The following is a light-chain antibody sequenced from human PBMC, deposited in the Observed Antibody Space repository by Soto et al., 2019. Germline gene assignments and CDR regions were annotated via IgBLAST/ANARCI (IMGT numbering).Light chain of an antibody. V-gene: IGKV1-5*01. CDR1: QNISNW. CDR2: HAS. CDR3: QQYMSYS. J-gene: IGKJ1*01. Sequence: DFQMTKSPSTMSASVGASLTITGRASQNISNWLAWYHQKPGTAPKLLIYHASTLESGVPSRFSGSGSGTEFTLTISSLQPDDFATYYCQQYMSYSFGEGNKVDIK.